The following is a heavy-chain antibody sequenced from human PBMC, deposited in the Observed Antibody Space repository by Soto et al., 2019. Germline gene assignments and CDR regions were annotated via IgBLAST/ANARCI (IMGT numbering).Heavy chain of an antibody. D-gene: IGHD3-3*01. CDR2: IIPNSDGT. J-gene: IGHJ5*02. Sequence: APVEASCLASGYPLTGYYMCSLRQAPGQWHAAMASIIPNSDGTNYAEKVQGRVTMTRHTSISTAYMVLSRLRTDATAAYYCARGGQREIFGVVMSSLRETALDPWGQGTLVTVSS. CDR3: ARGGQREIFGVVMSSLRETALDP. V-gene: IGHV1-2*02. CDR1: GYPLTGYY.